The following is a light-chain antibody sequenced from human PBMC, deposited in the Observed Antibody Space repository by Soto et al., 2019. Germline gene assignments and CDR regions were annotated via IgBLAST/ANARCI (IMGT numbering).Light chain of an antibody. V-gene: IGKV1-27*01. CDR1: QGISNY. CDR3: QKYNSAPRT. CDR2: AAS. J-gene: IGKJ1*01. Sequence: DIQMTQSPSSLSASVGDRVTITCRASQGISNYLAWYQQKPGKVPKLLIYAASTLQSGVPSRFSGSGSGTDFTLNISRLQPEDVATSYCQKYNSAPRTFGQGTKVEIK.